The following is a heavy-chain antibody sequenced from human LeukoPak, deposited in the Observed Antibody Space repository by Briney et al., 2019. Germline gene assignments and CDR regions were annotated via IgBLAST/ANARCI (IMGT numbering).Heavy chain of an antibody. V-gene: IGHV4-59*12. D-gene: IGHD5-24*01. J-gene: IGHJ4*02. Sequence: KPSETLSLTCTVSGVSISSYYWSWIRQPPGKGLEWIGYINYSGSTNYSPSPQSRVTISVDTSKNQFSLRVNSVTAADTAVYYCARGGWLPRWGQGTLVTVSS. CDR2: INYSGST. CDR1: GVSISSYY. CDR3: ARGGWLPR.